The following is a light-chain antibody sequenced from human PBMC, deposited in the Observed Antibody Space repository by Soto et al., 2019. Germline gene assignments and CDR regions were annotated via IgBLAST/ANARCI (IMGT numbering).Light chain of an antibody. CDR3: QSYYNAPPWT. CDR1: QGINTY. Sequence: DIQMTQSPSSLSASVGDRVTITCRASQGINTYLAWYQQKPGKVPKLLIDAASTLQSGVPSRFSGSGTGTDFTLTISSLQPEDVATYYCQSYYNAPPWTFGHGTKVDIK. CDR2: AAS. J-gene: IGKJ1*01. V-gene: IGKV1-27*01.